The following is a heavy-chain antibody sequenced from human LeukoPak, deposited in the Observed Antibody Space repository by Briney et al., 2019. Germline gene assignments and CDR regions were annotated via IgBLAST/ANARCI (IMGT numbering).Heavy chain of an antibody. Sequence: GGSLRLSCAASGFTFSSYSMNWVRQAPGKGLEWVSYISSSSSTIYYADSVKGRFTISRDNAKNSLYLQMNSLRAEDTAVYYCASVPFWSGTSEFDPWGQGTLVSVSS. CDR3: ASVPFWSGTSEFDP. CDR2: ISSSSSTI. J-gene: IGHJ5*02. V-gene: IGHV3-48*01. CDR1: GFTFSSYS. D-gene: IGHD3-3*01.